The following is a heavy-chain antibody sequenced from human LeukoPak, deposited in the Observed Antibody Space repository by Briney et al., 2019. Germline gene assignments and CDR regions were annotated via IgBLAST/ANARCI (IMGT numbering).Heavy chain of an antibody. D-gene: IGHD3-3*01. CDR3: ATQGNDFWSGYYLIGGD. V-gene: IGHV3-21*01. CDR2: ISSSSSYI. CDR1: GCTFSSYS. J-gene: IGHJ4*02. Sequence: GGSLSLSCVASGCTFSSYSMNWVGQAAGKGLEWVSSISSSSSYIYYADSVKGPFTISRDNAKNSLYLQMNSLRAEDTAVYYCATQGNDFWSGYYLIGGDWGQGTLVTVSS.